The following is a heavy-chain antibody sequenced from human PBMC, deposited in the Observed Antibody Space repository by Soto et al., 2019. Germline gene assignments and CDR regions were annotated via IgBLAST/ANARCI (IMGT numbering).Heavy chain of an antibody. Sequence: PGGSLRLSCAASGFTFSSYGMHWVRQAPGKGLEWVAVIWYDGSNKYYADSVKGRFTISRDNSKNTLYLQMNSLRAEDTAVYYCARDNSRIAARSAGMDVWGQVTTVPVSS. CDR1: GFTFSSYG. J-gene: IGHJ6*01. CDR2: IWYDGSNK. CDR3: ARDNSRIAARSAGMDV. D-gene: IGHD6-6*01. V-gene: IGHV3-33*01.